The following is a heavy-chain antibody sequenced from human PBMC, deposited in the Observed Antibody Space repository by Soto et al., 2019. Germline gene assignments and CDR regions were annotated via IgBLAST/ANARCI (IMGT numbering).Heavy chain of an antibody. CDR1: GGSISSYY. J-gene: IGHJ4*02. D-gene: IGHD6-13*01. V-gene: IGHV4-59*08. Sequence: SETLSLTCTVSGGSISSYYWSWIRQPPGKGLEWIGYIYYSGSTNYNPSLKSRVTISVDTSKSQFSLKLSSVTAADTAVYYCASSYSSSWSTRFDYWGQGTLVTVSS. CDR2: IYYSGST. CDR3: ASSYSSSWSTRFDY.